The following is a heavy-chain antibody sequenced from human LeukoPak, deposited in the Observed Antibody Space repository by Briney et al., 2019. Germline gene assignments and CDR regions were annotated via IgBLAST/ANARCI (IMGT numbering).Heavy chain of an antibody. J-gene: IGHJ5*02. D-gene: IGHD2-15*01. CDR1: GYTFTSYD. CDR2: MNPNSGNT. Sequence: ASVKVSCKASGYTFTSYDINWVRQATGQGLEWMGWMNPNSGNTGYARKFQGRVTMTRNTSISTAYMELSSLRSEDTAVYYCARIQRGYCSGGSCYFNWFDPWGQGTLVTVSS. V-gene: IGHV1-8*01. CDR3: ARIQRGYCSGGSCYFNWFDP.